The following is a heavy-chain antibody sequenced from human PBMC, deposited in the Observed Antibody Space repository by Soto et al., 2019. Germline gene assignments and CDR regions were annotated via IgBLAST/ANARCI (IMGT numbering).Heavy chain of an antibody. D-gene: IGHD2-15*01. CDR3: ASEGYCSGGSCYDY. V-gene: IGHV1-18*01. Sequence: GASVKVSCKASGYTFTSYGISWVRQAPGQGLEWMGWISAYNGNTNYAQKLQGRVTMTTDTSTSTAYMELRSLRSDDTAAYYCASEGYCSGGSCYDYWGQGTLVTVSS. CDR1: GYTFTSYG. CDR2: ISAYNGNT. J-gene: IGHJ4*02.